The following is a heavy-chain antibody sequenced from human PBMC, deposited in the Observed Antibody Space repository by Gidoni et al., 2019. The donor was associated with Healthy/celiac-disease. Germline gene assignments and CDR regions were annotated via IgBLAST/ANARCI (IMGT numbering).Heavy chain of an antibody. CDR1: CFPFRSYA. V-gene: IGHV3-30*04. J-gene: IGHJ4*02. Sequence: QVQLVESGGGVVQPGRSLRLPCASSCFPFRSYAMHWVRQAPGKGLEWVAVISYDGSNKYYADSVKGRFTISRDNSKNTLYLQMNSLRAEDTAVYYCARAPSPEVVHSPFDYWGQGTLVTVSS. D-gene: IGHD2-15*01. CDR2: ISYDGSNK. CDR3: ARAPSPEVVHSPFDY.